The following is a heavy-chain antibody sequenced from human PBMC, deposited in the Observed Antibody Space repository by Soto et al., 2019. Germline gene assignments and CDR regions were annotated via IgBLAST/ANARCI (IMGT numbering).Heavy chain of an antibody. Sequence: SETLSLTCTVSGGSISSGGYYWSWIRQHPGKGLEWIGYIYYSGSTYYNPSLKSRVTISVDTSKNQFSLKLSSVTAADTAVYYCARDQYCSSTSYYDDGQDYYYYGMDVWGQGTTVTVSS. CDR1: GGSISSGGYY. CDR2: IYYSGST. D-gene: IGHD2-2*01. V-gene: IGHV4-31*03. J-gene: IGHJ6*02. CDR3: ARDQYCSSTSYYDDGQDYYYYGMDV.